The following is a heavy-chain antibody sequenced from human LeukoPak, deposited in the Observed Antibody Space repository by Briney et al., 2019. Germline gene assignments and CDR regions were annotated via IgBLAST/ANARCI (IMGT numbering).Heavy chain of an antibody. CDR3: AGMVTSPYYYMDV. CDR1: GGSISSGSYY. V-gene: IGHV4-61*02. Sequence: SETLSLTCTVSGGSISSGSYYWSWIRQPAGKGLEWIGRIYTSGSTNYNPSLKSRVTISVDTSENQFSLKLSSVTAADTAVYCCAGMVTSPYYYMDVWGKGTTVTVSS. J-gene: IGHJ6*03. D-gene: IGHD5-18*01. CDR2: IYTSGST.